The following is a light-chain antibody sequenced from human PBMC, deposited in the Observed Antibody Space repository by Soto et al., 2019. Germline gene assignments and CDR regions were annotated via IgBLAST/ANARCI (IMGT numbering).Light chain of an antibody. CDR3: QQSSTAPFT. CDR2: AAS. CDR1: QTISSW. J-gene: IGKJ3*01. Sequence: DIQMTQSPSTLSGSVGDRVTITCRASQTISSWLAWYQQKPGKAPKLLIFAASSLQSGVPSRFSGSGSRTDFALTSSSLQPEDFATYYCQQSSTAPFTFGPGTTVDIK. V-gene: IGKV1-39*01.